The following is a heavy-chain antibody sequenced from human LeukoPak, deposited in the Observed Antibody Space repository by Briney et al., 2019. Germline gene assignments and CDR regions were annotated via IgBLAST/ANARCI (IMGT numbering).Heavy chain of an antibody. J-gene: IGHJ6*03. V-gene: IGHV1-8*01. Sequence: ASVKVSCKASGYIFTSYDINWVRQATGQGLEWMGWMNPNSGNTGYAQKFQGRVTMTRNTSISTAYMELSSLRSEDTAVYYCARRAKYGSGSYYHYYYYYYMDVWGKGTTVTVSS. CDR1: GYIFTSYD. CDR2: MNPNSGNT. CDR3: ARRAKYGSGSYYHYYYYYYMDV. D-gene: IGHD3-10*01.